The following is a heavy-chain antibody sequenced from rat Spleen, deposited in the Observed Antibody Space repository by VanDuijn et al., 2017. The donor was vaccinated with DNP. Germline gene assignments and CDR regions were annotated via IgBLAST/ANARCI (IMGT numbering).Heavy chain of an antibody. Sequence: EVQLQESGPGLVKPSQSLSLTCSVTGYSITSSYRWNWIRKFPGNKVEWIGHISYSGTTSYNPSLKSRISITRDTSKNQFFLQLNSVTTEDTATYYCARQPMGMDYWGQGVMVTVSS. CDR1: GYSITSSY. CDR3: ARQPMGMDY. J-gene: IGHJ2*01. V-gene: IGHV3-1*01. CDR2: ISYSGTT. D-gene: IGHD1-7*01.